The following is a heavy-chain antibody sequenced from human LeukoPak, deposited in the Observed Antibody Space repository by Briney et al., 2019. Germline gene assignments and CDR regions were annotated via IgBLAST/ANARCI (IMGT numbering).Heavy chain of an antibody. J-gene: IGHJ4*02. CDR2: IYYSGST. Sequence: PSETLSLTCTVSGGSISSYYWSWIRQPPGKGLEWIGYIYYSGSTNYNPSLKSRVTISVDTSKNQFSLKLSSVTGADTAVYYCAREVETGMGYWGQGTLVTVSS. D-gene: IGHD5-18*01. V-gene: IGHV4-59*12. CDR3: AREVETGMGY. CDR1: GGSISSYY.